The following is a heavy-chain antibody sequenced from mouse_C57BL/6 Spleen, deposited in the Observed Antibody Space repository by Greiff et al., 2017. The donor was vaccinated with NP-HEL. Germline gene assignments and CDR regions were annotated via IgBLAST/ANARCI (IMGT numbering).Heavy chain of an antibody. D-gene: IGHD1-1*02. CDR1: GYSFTGYY. V-gene: IGHV1-42*01. CDR2: INPSTGGT. J-gene: IGHJ4*01. CDR3: AGSHYYAMDY. Sequence: EVQLQQSGPELVKPGASVKISCKASGYSFTGYYMNWVKQSPEKSLEWIGEINPSTGGTTYNQKFKAKATLTVDKSSSTAYMQLKSLTSEDSAVYYCAGSHYYAMDYWGQGTSVTVSS.